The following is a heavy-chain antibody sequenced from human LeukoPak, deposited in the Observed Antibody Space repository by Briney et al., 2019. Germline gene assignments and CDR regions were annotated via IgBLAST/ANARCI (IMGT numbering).Heavy chain of an antibody. CDR1: GFTFSTYA. Sequence: GGSLRLSCAASGFTFSTYAMTWVRQAPGKGLEWVSAISGSGGSTYYADSVKGRFTISRDNSKNTLYLQMNSLRAEDTAVYYCAKESDSLWDFDYWGQGTLVTVSS. CDR3: AKESDSLWDFDY. D-gene: IGHD1-26*01. CDR2: ISGSGGST. V-gene: IGHV3-23*01. J-gene: IGHJ4*02.